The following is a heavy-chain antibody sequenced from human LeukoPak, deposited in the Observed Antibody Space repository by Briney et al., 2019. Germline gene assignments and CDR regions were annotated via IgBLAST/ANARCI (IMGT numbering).Heavy chain of an antibody. CDR2: FDPEDGEA. CDR3: ATDGGSALKYSSGY. Sequence: ASVKVSCKVSGYTLTELSMHWVRQAPGKGLEWMGGFDPEDGEAIYAQKFQGRVTMTEDTSTDTAYMELSSLRSEDTAVYYCATDGGSALKYSSGYWGQGTLVTVSS. V-gene: IGHV1-24*01. J-gene: IGHJ4*02. D-gene: IGHD6-25*01. CDR1: GYTLTELS.